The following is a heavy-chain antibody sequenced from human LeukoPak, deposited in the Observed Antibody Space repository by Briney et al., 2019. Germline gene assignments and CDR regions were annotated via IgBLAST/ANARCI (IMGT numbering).Heavy chain of an antibody. CDR2: INGDGRTT. J-gene: IGHJ6*02. V-gene: IGHV3-74*01. CDR1: EFAFSNHC. CDR3: AGDGHYGMYV. Sequence: GGSLRLSCAASEFAFSNHCMHWVRQAPGKGLVWVSHINGDGRTTTYADSVKGRFTISRDNAKNTLYLQVNGLRVDDTAVYYCAGDGHYGMYVWGQGTTVTVSS.